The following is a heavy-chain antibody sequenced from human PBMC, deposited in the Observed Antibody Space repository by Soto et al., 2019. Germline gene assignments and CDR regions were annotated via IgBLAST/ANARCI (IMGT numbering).Heavy chain of an antibody. J-gene: IGHJ6*03. Sequence: PSETLSLTCTVSGGSISSYYWSWIRQPPGKGLEWIGYIYYSGSTNYNPSLKSRVTISVDTSKNQFSLKLSSVTAADTAVYYCARLGRGYDLYYYYYMDVWGKGTTVTVSS. D-gene: IGHD5-12*01. CDR3: ARLGRGYDLYYYYYMDV. V-gene: IGHV4-59*08. CDR2: IYYSGST. CDR1: GGSISSYY.